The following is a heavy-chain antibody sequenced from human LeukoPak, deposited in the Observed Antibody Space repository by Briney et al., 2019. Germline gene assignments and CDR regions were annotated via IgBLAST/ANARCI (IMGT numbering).Heavy chain of an antibody. CDR2: IKQDGSEK. J-gene: IGHJ5*02. CDR3: ARDPSSRYGYNWFDP. Sequence: GGSLRLSCAASGFTFSSYWMSWVRQAPGKGLEWVANIKQDGSEKYYVDSVKGRFTISRDNTKNSLYLQMNSLRVEDTAVYYCARDPSSRYGYNWFDPWGQGTLVTVSS. CDR1: GFTFSSYW. V-gene: IGHV3-7*01. D-gene: IGHD6-13*01.